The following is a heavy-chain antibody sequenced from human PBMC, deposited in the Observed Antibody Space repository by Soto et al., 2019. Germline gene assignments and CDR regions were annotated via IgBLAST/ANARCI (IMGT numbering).Heavy chain of an antibody. V-gene: IGHV3-23*01. J-gene: IGHJ4*02. D-gene: IGHD5-18*01. Sequence: GGSPRLSCAASGFTFSSYAMSWVRQAPGKGLEWVSAISGSGGSTYYAAPVKGRFTISRDDSENTLYLQMNSLKTEDTAMYYCSHGYYQYFDSWGQGTLVTVSS. CDR3: SHGYYQYFDS. CDR2: ISGSGGST. CDR1: GFTFSSYA.